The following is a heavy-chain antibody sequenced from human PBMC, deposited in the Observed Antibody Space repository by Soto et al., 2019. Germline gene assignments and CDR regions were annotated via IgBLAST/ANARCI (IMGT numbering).Heavy chain of an antibody. Sequence: EVQLLESGGGLVQPGGSLRLSCAASGFTFSSYAMSWVRQAPGKGLEWVSTITGSGGSTYYADSVKGRFTMSRDKSKNTLYMQMNSLRGEDTAVYYCAKDRSVYGCGWYSGYYNYDGMDVWGQGTTVTVSS. J-gene: IGHJ6*02. V-gene: IGHV3-23*01. D-gene: IGHD6-19*01. CDR1: GFTFSSYA. CDR3: AKDRSVYGCGWYSGYYNYDGMDV. CDR2: ITGSGGST.